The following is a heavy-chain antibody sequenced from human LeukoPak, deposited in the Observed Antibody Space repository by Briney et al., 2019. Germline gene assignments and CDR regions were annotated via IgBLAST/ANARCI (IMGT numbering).Heavy chain of an antibody. CDR3: ARDPSSHPVWFDP. D-gene: IGHD6-13*01. CDR1: GGSISSGGYY. J-gene: IGHJ5*02. CDR2: IYHSGST. V-gene: IGHV4-30-2*01. Sequence: SETLSLTCTVSGGSISSGGYYWSWIRQPPGKGLEWIGYIYHSGSTYYNPSLKSRVTISVDRSKNQFSLKLSSVTAADTAVYYCARDPSSHPVWFDPWGQGTLVTVSS.